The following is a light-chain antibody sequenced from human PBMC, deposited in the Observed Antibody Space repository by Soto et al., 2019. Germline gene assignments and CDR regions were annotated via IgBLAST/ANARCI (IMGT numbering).Light chain of an antibody. J-gene: IGKJ1*01. CDR1: QGIRND. V-gene: IGKV1-17*01. CDR3: LQHNSYPRT. CDR2: EAS. Sequence: DIQMTQSPSSLSASVGDRVTITCRASQGIRNDLAWYQQKPGKAPKRLIYEASSLQTGVPSRFSGSGSGTEFTLTISSLQPEDFATHSCLQHNSYPRTFGQGTTVETK.